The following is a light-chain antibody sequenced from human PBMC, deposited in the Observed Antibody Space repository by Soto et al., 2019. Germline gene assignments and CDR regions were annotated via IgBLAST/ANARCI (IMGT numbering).Light chain of an antibody. CDR2: GAS. Sequence: EIVLTQSPGTLSLSPGERATLSSRASQSVSSSYLAWYQQKPGQAPRLLIYGASSRATGIPARFSGSGSGTDFTLTISSLQSEDFGVYYCQQYNNWPWTFGQGTKVDI. V-gene: IGKV3-20*01. J-gene: IGKJ1*01. CDR3: QQYNNWPWT. CDR1: QSVSSSY.